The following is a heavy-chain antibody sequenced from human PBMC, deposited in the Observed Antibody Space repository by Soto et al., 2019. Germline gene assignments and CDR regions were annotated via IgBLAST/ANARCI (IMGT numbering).Heavy chain of an antibody. CDR1: GGSFSGYY. Sequence: QVQLQQWGAGLLKPSETLSLTCAVYGGSFSGYYWSWIRQPPGKGLESIGGINHSGNTNQNPSLKTRVTISVDTSKNQFSLRLRSVTAADTAVYYCARGXXXXGAVQRDAPGKDFFDSWGQGTLVTVSS. V-gene: IGHV4-34*01. CDR2: INHSGNT. J-gene: IGHJ4*02. CDR3: ARGXXXXGAVQRDAPGKDFFDS.